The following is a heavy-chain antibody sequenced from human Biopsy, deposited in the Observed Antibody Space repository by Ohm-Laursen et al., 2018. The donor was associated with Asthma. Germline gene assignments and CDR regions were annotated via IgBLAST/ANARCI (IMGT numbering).Heavy chain of an antibody. J-gene: IGHJ6*02. Sequence: GASVKVSCKTSGYTFNSAGITWVRQAPGQGLEWMGWISVYSGNTKVAQKLQDRVTMITDTSTSTAYKELRSLRSDDTAVYFCARAVDYSHYYGIDVWGQGTTVTVS. D-gene: IGHD3-10*01. CDR3: ARAVDYSHYYGIDV. V-gene: IGHV1-18*01. CDR1: GYTFNSAG. CDR2: ISVYSGNT.